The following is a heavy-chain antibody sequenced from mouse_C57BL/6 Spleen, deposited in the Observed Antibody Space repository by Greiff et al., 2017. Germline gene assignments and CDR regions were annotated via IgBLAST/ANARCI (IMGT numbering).Heavy chain of an antibody. J-gene: IGHJ2*01. CDR3: ARRQDSSGTLDD. V-gene: IGHV5-17*01. D-gene: IGHD3-2*02. CDR2: ISSGGSTI. CDR1: GFTFSDYG. Sequence: ELTLMESGGGLVKPGGSLKLSCAASGFTFSDYGMHWVRQAPEKGLEWVAYISSGGSTIYYADKGKGRFPISRDNAKNTLVLQMTSLRSEDTAMYYCARRQDSSGTLDDWGKGTTLTVAS.